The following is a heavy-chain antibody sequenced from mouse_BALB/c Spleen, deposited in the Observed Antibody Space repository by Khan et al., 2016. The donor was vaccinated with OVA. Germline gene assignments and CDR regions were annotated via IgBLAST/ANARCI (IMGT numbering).Heavy chain of an antibody. D-gene: IGHD2-1*01. CDR3: KRIYGSDFDY. CDR2: INPHIGET. CDR1: GYSFTGYF. J-gene: IGHJ2*01. Sequence: EVQLQQSGPELVKPGASVKISCKASGYSFTGYFMNWVMQSHGKSLEWIGRINPHIGETFYNQKFKGKATFTVDESSRTAQMELRSLASEDSNVYYCKRIYGSDFDYWGQGTNLTVSS. V-gene: IGHV1-20*02.